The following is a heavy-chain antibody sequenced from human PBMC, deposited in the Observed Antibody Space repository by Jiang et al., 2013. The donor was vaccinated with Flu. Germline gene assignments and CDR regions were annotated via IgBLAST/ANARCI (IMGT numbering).Heavy chain of an antibody. J-gene: IGHJ4*02. Sequence: PGLVKPSETLSLTCAVSGYSISSGYYWGWIRQPPGKGLEWIGSIYHSGSTYYNPSLKSRVTISVDTSKNQFSLKLSSVTAADTAVYYCARMTMITFGGTYYFDYWGQGTLVTVSS. CDR2: IYHSGST. D-gene: IGHD3-16*01. V-gene: IGHV4-38-2*01. CDR1: GYSISSGYY. CDR3: ARMTMITFGGTYYFDY.